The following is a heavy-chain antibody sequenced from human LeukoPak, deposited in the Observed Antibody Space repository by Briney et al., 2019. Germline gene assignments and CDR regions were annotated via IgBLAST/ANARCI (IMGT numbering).Heavy chain of an antibody. D-gene: IGHD6-13*01. V-gene: IGHV3-30-3*01. CDR2: ISYDGSNK. Sequence: QPGGSLRLSCAASGFTVSTNYMNWVRQAPGKGLEWVAVISYDGSNKYYADSVKGRFTISRDNSKNTLYLQMNSLRAEDTAVYYCARVLDSGXAAXFGYWGQGTLVTVSS. CDR1: GFTVSTNY. J-gene: IGHJ4*02. CDR3: ARVLDSGXAAXFGY.